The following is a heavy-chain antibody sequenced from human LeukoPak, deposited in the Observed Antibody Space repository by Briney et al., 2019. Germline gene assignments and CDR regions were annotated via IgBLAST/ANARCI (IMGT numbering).Heavy chain of an antibody. Sequence: SETLSLTCTVSGGSISSYYWSWIRQPPGKGLEWIGYIYYSGSTNYNPSLKSRVTISVDTSKNQFSLKLSSVTAADTAVYYCAGHHCSSTSCYDGMDVWGQGTTVTVSS. V-gene: IGHV4-59*08. CDR1: GGSISSYY. CDR3: AGHHCSSTSCYDGMDV. J-gene: IGHJ6*02. D-gene: IGHD2-2*01. CDR2: IYYSGST.